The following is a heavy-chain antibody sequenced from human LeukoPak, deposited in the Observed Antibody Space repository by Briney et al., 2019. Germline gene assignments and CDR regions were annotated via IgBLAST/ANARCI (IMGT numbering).Heavy chain of an antibody. Sequence: SHTLVLTCSVADRSISRLYWNWIREPPGRGLERIGYMPHSGSTNYNPPLKSRHTISVDTSKNHLSLRLSSVTAADTAVYYCARGNYDDSYAYGGDFDSWGQGTLVTVSS. CDR3: ARGNYDDSYAYGGDFDS. CDR1: DRSISRLY. J-gene: IGHJ4*02. D-gene: IGHD3-16*01. V-gene: IGHV4-59*01. CDR2: MPHSGST.